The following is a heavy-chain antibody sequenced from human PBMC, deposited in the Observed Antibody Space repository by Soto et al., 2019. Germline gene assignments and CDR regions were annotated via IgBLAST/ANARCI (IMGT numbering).Heavy chain of an antibody. D-gene: IGHD3-22*01. CDR1: GGSILDSTYY. V-gene: IGHV4-39*01. J-gene: IGHJ5*02. CDR2: IFYSGGT. Sequence: QLLLQESGPGLVKPSETLSLTCTVSGGSILDSTYYWAWIRQSPGKGLEWIGTIFYSGGTFYTPSLKRRVTMSVDTSNNQFTLKLSSVTAADTAVYYCARQASGYYYGWFDPWGQGPLVTVSS. CDR3: ARQASGYYYGWFDP.